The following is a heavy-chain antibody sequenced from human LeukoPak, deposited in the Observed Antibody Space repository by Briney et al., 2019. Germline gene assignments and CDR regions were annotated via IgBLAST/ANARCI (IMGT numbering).Heavy chain of an antibody. V-gene: IGHV1-18*01. CDR1: TYTFTDYG. J-gene: IGHJ4*02. Sequence: ASVKVSCKASTYTFTDYGISWVRQAPGQGLEWMAWISTYKGNTNFAQRFQDRVTLTTDTSTSTAYMELRSLRSDDTAVYYCARDRGYCSGGSCYPLDYWGQGTLVTVSS. D-gene: IGHD2-15*01. CDR2: ISTYKGNT. CDR3: ARDRGYCSGGSCYPLDY.